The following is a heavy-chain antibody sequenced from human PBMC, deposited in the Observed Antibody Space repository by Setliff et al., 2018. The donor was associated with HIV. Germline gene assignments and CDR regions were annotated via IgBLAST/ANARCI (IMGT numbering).Heavy chain of an antibody. CDR3: ARGSACSSTSCPKVLDY. J-gene: IGHJ4*02. CDR1: GYTFTSYG. D-gene: IGHD2-2*01. Sequence: GASVKVSCKASGYTFTSYGISWVRQAPGQGLEWMGWISAYNGNTNYAQKLQGRVTMTTDTSTSTAYMELRSLRSDDTAVYYCARGSACSSTSCPKVLDYWGQGTLVTVSS. CDR2: ISAYNGNT. V-gene: IGHV1-18*01.